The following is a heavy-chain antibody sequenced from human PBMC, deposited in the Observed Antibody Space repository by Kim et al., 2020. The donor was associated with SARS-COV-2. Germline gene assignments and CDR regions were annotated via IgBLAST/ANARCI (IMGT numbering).Heavy chain of an antibody. CDR1: GFSVGDFA. D-gene: IGHD1-1*01. CDR2: IRPKAYGGTT. Sequence: GRSLRLSCTGSGFSVGDFAMTWFRQAPGKGLEWVAFIRPKAYGGTTEYPASVEGRFIFSIDDSKNIAYLHVNSLKTEDTGVYYCTRDMTGGKETFFPTYWGPGTLVTVSS. CDR3: TRDMTGGKETFFPTY. J-gene: IGHJ4*02. V-gene: IGHV3-49*03.